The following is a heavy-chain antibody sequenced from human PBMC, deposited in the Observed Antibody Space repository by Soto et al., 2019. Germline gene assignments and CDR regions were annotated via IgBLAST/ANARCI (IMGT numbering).Heavy chain of an antibody. CDR3: ARGGLGYCSGGSCYSAELSRYYYGMDV. D-gene: IGHD2-15*01. Sequence: SETLSLTCTVSGGSISSGGYYWSWIRQHPGKGLEWIGYIYYSGSTYYNPSLKSRVTISVDTSKNQFSLKLSSVTAADTAVYYCARGGLGYCSGGSCYSAELSRYYYGMDVWRHGTPVTVS. CDR2: IYYSGST. J-gene: IGHJ6*02. V-gene: IGHV4-31*03. CDR1: GGSISSGGYY.